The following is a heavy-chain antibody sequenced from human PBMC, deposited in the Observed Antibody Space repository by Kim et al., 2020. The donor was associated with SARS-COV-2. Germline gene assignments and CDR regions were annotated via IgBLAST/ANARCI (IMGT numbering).Heavy chain of an antibody. Sequence: GGSLRLSCSASGFTFSSFAMHWVRQAPVKGLEHVSTINNNGDMTFYADSVKDRFTISRDNSKNTLFLQMSSLRPEDTAVYYCVKEAGPYNDFDYWGQGTL. J-gene: IGHJ4*02. CDR3: VKEAGPYNDFDY. CDR1: GFTFSSFA. D-gene: IGHD1-1*01. CDR2: INNNGDMT. V-gene: IGHV3-64D*09.